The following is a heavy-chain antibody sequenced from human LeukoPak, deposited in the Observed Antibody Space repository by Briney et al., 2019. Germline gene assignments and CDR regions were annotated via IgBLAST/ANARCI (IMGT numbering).Heavy chain of an antibody. Sequence: GGSLRLSCAASGFTFSSYSMNWVRQAPGKGLEWVSYISSSSSTIYYADSVKGRFTISRDNAKNSLYLQMNSLRAEDTAVYYCARDRLQMLDYWGRGTLVTVSS. D-gene: IGHD5-24*01. V-gene: IGHV3-48*01. J-gene: IGHJ4*02. CDR3: ARDRLQMLDY. CDR2: ISSSSSTI. CDR1: GFTFSSYS.